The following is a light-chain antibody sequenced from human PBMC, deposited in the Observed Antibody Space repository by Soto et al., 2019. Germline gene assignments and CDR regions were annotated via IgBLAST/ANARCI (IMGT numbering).Light chain of an antibody. J-gene: IGKJ2*02. Sequence: IVLTQSPGTLSLSPGERATLSCRASQRVSSNYLAWYQQKPGQGPRLLIFGASSRLTGIPDRFSGSGSGTDFTLNISRLEPEDVGVYYCQQYGSSPRTFGQGNKVEIK. CDR2: GAS. CDR1: QRVSSNY. CDR3: QQYGSSPRT. V-gene: IGKV3-20*01.